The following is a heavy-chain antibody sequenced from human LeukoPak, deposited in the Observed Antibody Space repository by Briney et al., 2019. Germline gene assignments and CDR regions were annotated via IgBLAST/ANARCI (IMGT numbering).Heavy chain of an antibody. V-gene: IGHV3-23*01. Sequence: PGGSLRLSCAASGFTFSSYAMSWVRQAPGKGLEWVSAISGSGGSTYYADSVKGRFTTSRDNSKNTLYLQMNSLRAEDTAVYYCAKDRAMAQWPVGFDYWGQGTLVTVSS. CDR1: GFTFSSYA. CDR2: ISGSGGST. CDR3: AKDRAMAQWPVGFDY. J-gene: IGHJ4*02. D-gene: IGHD6-19*01.